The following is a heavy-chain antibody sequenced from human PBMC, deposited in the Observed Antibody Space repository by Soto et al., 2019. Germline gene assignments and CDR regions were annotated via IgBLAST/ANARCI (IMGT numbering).Heavy chain of an antibody. CDR2: IYYSGST. V-gene: IGHV4-30-4*01. J-gene: IGHJ6*02. D-gene: IGHD5-18*01. CDR1: GGSISSGDYY. Sequence: SETLSLTCTVSGGSISSGDYYWSWIRQPPGKGLEWIGYIYYSGSTYYNPSLKSRVTISVDTSKNQFSLKLSSVTAADTAVYYCARVDTAPGILYGMDVWGQGTTVTVSS. CDR3: ARVDTAPGILYGMDV.